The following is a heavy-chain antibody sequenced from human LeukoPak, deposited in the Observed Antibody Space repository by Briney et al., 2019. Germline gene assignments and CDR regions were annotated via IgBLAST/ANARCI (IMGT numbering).Heavy chain of an antibody. Sequence: SETLSLTCAVSGYSISSGYYWGWIRQPPGKGLEWIGSIYHSGSTYYNPSLKSRVTISVDTSKNQFSLKLSSVTAADTAVCYCARIDYYYDSSGPYYFDYWGQGTLVTVSS. CDR3: ARIDYYYDSSGPYYFDY. V-gene: IGHV4-38-2*01. CDR1: GYSISSGYY. J-gene: IGHJ4*02. CDR2: IYHSGST. D-gene: IGHD3-22*01.